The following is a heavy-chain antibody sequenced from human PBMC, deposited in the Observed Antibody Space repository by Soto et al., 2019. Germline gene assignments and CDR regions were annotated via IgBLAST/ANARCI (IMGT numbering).Heavy chain of an antibody. CDR2: IYTSGST. CDR1: GGSISSYY. D-gene: IGHD1-26*01. CDR3: AREALVGATDYYYYGMDV. Sequence: SETLSLTCTVSGGSISSYYWSWIRQPAGKGLEWIGRIYTSGSTNYNPSLKIRVTMSVDTSKNQFSLKLSSVTAADTAVYYCAREALVGATDYYYYGMDVWGQGTTVTVSS. J-gene: IGHJ6*02. V-gene: IGHV4-4*07.